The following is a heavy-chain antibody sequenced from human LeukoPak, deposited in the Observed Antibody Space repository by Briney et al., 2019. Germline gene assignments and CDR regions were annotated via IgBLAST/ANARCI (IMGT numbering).Heavy chain of an antibody. CDR1: GFTIANHG. CDR2: ISHHGEAE. D-gene: IGHD6-19*01. Sequence: GGSLRLSCAVSGFTIANHGMHWVRQAPGKGLEWVAMISHHGEAEYYGDSVGGRLTISRDTSNNTLYLQMYSLRIEDTGVYYCAKDWGSSGWYNWFGSWGRGALVTVSS. J-gene: IGHJ5*01. V-gene: IGHV3-30*18. CDR3: AKDWGSSGWYNWFGS.